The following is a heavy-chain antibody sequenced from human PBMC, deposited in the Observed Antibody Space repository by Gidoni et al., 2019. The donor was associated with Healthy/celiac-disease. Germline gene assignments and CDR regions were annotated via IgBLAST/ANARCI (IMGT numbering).Heavy chain of an antibody. V-gene: IGHV3-33*01. CDR1: GFTFSSYG. CDR2: IWYDGSNK. J-gene: IGHJ4*02. CDR3: ARGSMGELLDY. D-gene: IGHD1-26*01. Sequence: QVQLVESGGGVVQPGRSLILSCAASGFTFSSYGLHWVRQAPGKGLEWVAVIWYDGSNKYYADSVKGRFTISRDKSKNTLYLQMNSLRAEDTAVYYCARGSMGELLDYWGQGTLVTVSS.